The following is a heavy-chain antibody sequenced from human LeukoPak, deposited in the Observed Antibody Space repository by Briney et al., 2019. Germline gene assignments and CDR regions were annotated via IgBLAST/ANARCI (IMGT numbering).Heavy chain of an antibody. D-gene: IGHD3-10*01. V-gene: IGHV1-18*04. CDR3: ARGGAPLYASITMFRDGLQSWFDP. J-gene: IGHJ5*02. CDR2: ISAYNGNT. Sequence: ASVKIFCKASGYTFTSCCMSCVRQAPGQGLEWLVWISAYNGNTNYAQKLQGRVTMTTDASTSTASNVLRSLSSDDTAVYYCARGGAPLYASITMFRDGLQSWFDPCCQGTMVIVAS. CDR1: GYTFTSCC.